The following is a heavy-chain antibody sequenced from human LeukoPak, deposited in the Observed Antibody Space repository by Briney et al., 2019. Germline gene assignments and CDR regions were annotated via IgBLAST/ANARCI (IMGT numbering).Heavy chain of an antibody. CDR2: ISGSGGRT. CDR3: AKGHSPVGATLD. J-gene: IGHJ4*02. CDR1: GFTFSSYA. Sequence: GGSPRLSCAASGFTFSSYAMSWVRQAPGKGLEWVSAISGSGGRTYYADSVKGRFTISRDNSKNTLYLQMNSLRAEDTAVYYCAKGHSPVGATLDWGQGTLVTVSS. D-gene: IGHD1-26*01. V-gene: IGHV3-23*01.